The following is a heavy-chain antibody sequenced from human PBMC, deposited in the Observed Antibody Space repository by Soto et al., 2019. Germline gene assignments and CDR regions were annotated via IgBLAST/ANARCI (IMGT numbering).Heavy chain of an antibody. CDR2: INPNSGGT. J-gene: IGHJ4*02. V-gene: IGHV1-2*02. CDR1: GYTFTGYY. D-gene: IGHD5-12*01. CDR3: AIILAGYDTYDY. Sequence: ASVKVSCKASGYTFTGYYMHWVRQAPGQGLEWMGWINPNSGGTNYAQKFQGRVTMTRDTSISTAYMELSRLRSDDTAVYYCAIILAGYDTYDYWGQGTLVTFSS.